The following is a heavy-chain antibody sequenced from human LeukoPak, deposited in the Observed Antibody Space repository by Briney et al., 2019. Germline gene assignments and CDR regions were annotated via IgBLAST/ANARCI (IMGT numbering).Heavy chain of an antibody. CDR2: ISYDGSNK. V-gene: IGHV3-30*03. J-gene: IGHJ3*02. Sequence: GRSLRLSCAASGFTFSSCGMHWVRQAPGKGLEWVAVISYDGSNKYYADSVKGRFTISRDNSKNTLYLQMNSLRAEDTAVYYCATATYYDILTGYSGDAFDIWGQGTMVTVSS. CDR1: GFTFSSCG. CDR3: ATATYYDILTGYSGDAFDI. D-gene: IGHD3-9*01.